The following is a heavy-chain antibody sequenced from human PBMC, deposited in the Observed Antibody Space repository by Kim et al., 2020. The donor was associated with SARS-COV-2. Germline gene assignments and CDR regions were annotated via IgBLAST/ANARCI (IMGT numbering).Heavy chain of an antibody. CDR2: INPNSGGT. Sequence: ASVKVSCKASGYTFTGYYMHWVRQAPGQGLEWMGRINPNSGGTNYAQKFQGRVTMTRDTSISTAYMELSRLRSDDTAVYYCASRYCSGGSCYWDYFDYWGQGTLVTVSS. J-gene: IGHJ4*02. V-gene: IGHV1-2*06. CDR3: ASRYCSGGSCYWDYFDY. CDR1: GYTFTGYY. D-gene: IGHD2-15*01.